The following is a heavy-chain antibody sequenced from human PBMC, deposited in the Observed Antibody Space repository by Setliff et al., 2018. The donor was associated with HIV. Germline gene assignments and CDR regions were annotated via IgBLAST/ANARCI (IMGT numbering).Heavy chain of an antibody. Sequence: ASVKVSCKVSGFTLSEESIHWVRQATGKGLEWMAYFDPQDGETVHAQKFQGRVTLTEDTSTDTAYMELSGLRSEYTAVYYCAIDGSGWWLRPMPDYWGQGTLVTVSS. CDR1: GFTLSEES. V-gene: IGHV1-24*01. D-gene: IGHD5-12*01. CDR2: FDPQDGET. CDR3: AIDGSGWWLRPMPDY. J-gene: IGHJ4*02.